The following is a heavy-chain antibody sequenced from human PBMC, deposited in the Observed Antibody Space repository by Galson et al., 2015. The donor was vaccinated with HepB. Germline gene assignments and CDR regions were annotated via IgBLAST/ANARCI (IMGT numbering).Heavy chain of an antibody. D-gene: IGHD3-9*01. V-gene: IGHV3-30*04. CDR1: GFTFSSYA. CDR3: ARARRGSTGPPFDY. J-gene: IGHJ4*02. Sequence: SLRLSCAASGFTFSSYAMHWVRQAPGKGLEWVAVISYDGSNKYYADSVKGRFTISRDNSKNTLYLQMNSLRTEDTAVYYCARARRGSTGPPFDYWGQGTLVTVSS. CDR2: ISYDGSNK.